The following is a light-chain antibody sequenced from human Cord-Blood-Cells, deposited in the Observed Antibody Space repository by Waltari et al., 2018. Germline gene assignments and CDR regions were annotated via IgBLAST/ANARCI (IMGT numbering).Light chain of an antibody. CDR2: DAS. J-gene: IGKJ5*01. CDR3: QQRSNWPPIT. CDR1: QSVSSY. V-gene: IGKV3-11*01. Sequence: IMLTQSPATLSLSPGARATLSCRASQSVSSYLAWYQQKPGQAPRLLIYDASNRATGIPARFSGSGSGTDFTLTISSLGPEDFAVYYCQQRSNWPPITFGQGTRLDIK.